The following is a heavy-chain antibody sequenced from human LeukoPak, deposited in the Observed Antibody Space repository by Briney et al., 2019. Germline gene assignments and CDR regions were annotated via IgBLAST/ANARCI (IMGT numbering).Heavy chain of an antibody. D-gene: IGHD3-10*01. Sequence: GGSLRLSCSASGFPFNTYAIHWVRQAPGKGLEYVAGISSNGDNTDFADSAKGRFTISRDNSKNTLYLQLSSLGAEDTAVYSCASALGSGSSFDYWGQGTLVTVSS. CDR1: GFPFNTYA. CDR2: ISSNGDNT. CDR3: ASALGSGSSFDY. J-gene: IGHJ4*02. V-gene: IGHV3-64*04.